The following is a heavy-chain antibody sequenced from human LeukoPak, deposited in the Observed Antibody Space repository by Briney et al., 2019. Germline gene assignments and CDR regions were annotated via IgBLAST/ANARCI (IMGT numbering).Heavy chain of an antibody. D-gene: IGHD1-26*01. J-gene: IGHJ6*02. V-gene: IGHV3-23*01. Sequence: GGSLRLSCAASGFNFKFYAMSWVRRAPGKGLEWVSAISGDGESNYHIDSVKGRFTISRDNSKNRLFLQMNSLRVDDTAVYYCARDMGVGATHYYFYGMEVWGQGTTVTVAS. CDR2: ISGDGESN. CDR3: ARDMGVGATHYYFYGMEV. CDR1: GFNFKFYA.